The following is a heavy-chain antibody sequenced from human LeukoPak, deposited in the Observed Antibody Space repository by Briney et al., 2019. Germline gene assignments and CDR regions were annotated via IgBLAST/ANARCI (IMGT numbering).Heavy chain of an antibody. CDR3: ARGAYYYDSSGYGY. Sequence: PSETLSLTCTVSGGPISSYYWSWIRQPPGKGLEWIGYIYYSGSTNYNPSLKSRVTISVDTSKNQFSLKLSSVTAADTAVYYCARGAYYYDSSGYGYWGQGTLVTVSS. V-gene: IGHV4-59*01. D-gene: IGHD3-22*01. J-gene: IGHJ4*02. CDR2: IYYSGST. CDR1: GGPISSYY.